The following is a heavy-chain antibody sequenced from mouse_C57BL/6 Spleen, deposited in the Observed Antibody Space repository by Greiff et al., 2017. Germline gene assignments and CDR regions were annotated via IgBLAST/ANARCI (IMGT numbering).Heavy chain of an antibody. D-gene: IGHD2-3*01. Sequence: QVQLQQPGAELVKPGASVKMSCKASGYTFTSYWLTWVKQRPGQGLEWIGDIYPGSGSTNYNEKFKGKATLTVDTSSSTAYMLLSSLTSEDSAVYYCASERDGYLDYWGQGTTLTVSA. J-gene: IGHJ2*01. CDR2: IYPGSGST. CDR3: ASERDGYLDY. V-gene: IGHV1-55*01. CDR1: GYTFTSYW.